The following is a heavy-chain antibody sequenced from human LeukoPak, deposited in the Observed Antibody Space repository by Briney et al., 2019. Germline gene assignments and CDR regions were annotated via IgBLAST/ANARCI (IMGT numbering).Heavy chain of an antibody. J-gene: IGHJ6*02. Sequence: GASVNVSCKPSGYTFTSYYMHGLRQAPGQGLECMGIINPSGGDTSYAQSRVTTTRDPSTTTVYMEVLSLRPEDTAVYYCARGCRVAPGVHNVGMTSYYNGMAVWGQGTTVSVSS. CDR1: GYTFTSYY. CDR2: INPSGGDT. CDR3: ARGCRVAPGVHNVGMTSYYNGMAV. D-gene: IGHD1-26*01. V-gene: IGHV1-46*01.